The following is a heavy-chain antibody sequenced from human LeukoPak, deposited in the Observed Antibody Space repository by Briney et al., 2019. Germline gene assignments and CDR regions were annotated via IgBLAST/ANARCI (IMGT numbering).Heavy chain of an antibody. CDR2: TSSDLNVK. V-gene: IGHV3-30-3*01. J-gene: IGHJ4*02. D-gene: IGHD3-10*01. CDR3: AREGYYGSGSPPSLYFDY. CDR1: GFTFRNYV. Sequence: GGSPRLSCAASGFTFRNYVIHWVRQAPGKGLEWVAVTSSDLNVKLYADSVKGRFTISRDNSRSTLYLQMNSLRPKDTAIYYCAREGYYGSGSPPSLYFDYWGQGTLVTVSS.